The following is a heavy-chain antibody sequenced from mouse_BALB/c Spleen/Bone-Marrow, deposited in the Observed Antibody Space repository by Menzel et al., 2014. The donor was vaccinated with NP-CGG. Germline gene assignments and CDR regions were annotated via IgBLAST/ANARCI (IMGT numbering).Heavy chain of an antibody. CDR3: TRWGWSFDY. Sequence: QVQLQQSGAELMKPGASVKISCKATGYTFSSYWIEWVKQRPGHGLEWIGEILPGSGSSNYNEKFKGKATITADTSSNTAYMQFSSLTSEDSAVYYCTRWGWSFDYWGQGTTLTVSS. D-gene: IGHD2-3*01. CDR1: GYTFSSYW. J-gene: IGHJ2*01. V-gene: IGHV1-9*01. CDR2: ILPGSGSS.